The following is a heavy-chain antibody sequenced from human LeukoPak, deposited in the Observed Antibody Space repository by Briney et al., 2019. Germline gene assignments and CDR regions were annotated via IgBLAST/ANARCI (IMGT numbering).Heavy chain of an antibody. CDR2: ISSSSSYI. V-gene: IGHV3-21*01. D-gene: IGHD4-17*01. Sequence: GGSLRLSWAASGFTFSSYSMNWARQAPGKGREWFSSISSSSSYIYYADSVKGRFTISRDNAKNSLYLQMNSLRAEDTAVYYCARDLDYGDYGFDYWGQGTLVTVSS. CDR1: GFTFSSYS. CDR3: ARDLDYGDYGFDY. J-gene: IGHJ4*02.